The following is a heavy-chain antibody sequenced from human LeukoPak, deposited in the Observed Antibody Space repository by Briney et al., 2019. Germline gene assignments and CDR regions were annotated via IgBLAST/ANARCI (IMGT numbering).Heavy chain of an antibody. CDR2: ISGSGGST. J-gene: IGHJ4*02. Sequence: GGSLRLSCAASGFTFSSYAMSWVRQAPGKGLEWVSAISGSGGSTYYAESVKGRFTISRDNSKNTLYLQMNSLRAEDTAVYYCAKGSWFGEYYFDYWGQGTLVTVSS. V-gene: IGHV3-23*01. D-gene: IGHD3-10*01. CDR3: AKGSWFGEYYFDY. CDR1: GFTFSSYA.